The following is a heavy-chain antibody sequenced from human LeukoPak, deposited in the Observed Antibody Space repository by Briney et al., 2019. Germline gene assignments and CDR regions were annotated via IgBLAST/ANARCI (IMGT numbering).Heavy chain of an antibody. V-gene: IGHV3-7*01. CDR1: GFTFSSYA. CDR3: ARDSVWSYYYYGMDV. CDR2: IKQDGSEK. J-gene: IGHJ6*02. Sequence: PGGSLRLSCAASGFTFSSYAMSWVRQAPGKGLEWVANIKQDGSEKYYVYSVKGRFTISRDNAKNSLYLQMNSLRAEDTAVYYCARDSVWSYYYYGMDVWGQGTTVTVSS. D-gene: IGHD3-3*01.